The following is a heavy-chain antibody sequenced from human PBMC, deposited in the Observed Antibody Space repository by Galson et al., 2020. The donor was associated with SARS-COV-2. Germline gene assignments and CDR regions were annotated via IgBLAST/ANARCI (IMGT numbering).Heavy chain of an antibody. CDR1: GFTFSSYG. CDR3: AKGVGSGWIFDY. Sequence: GESLKISCAASGFTFSSYGMHWVRQAPGKGLEWVAVISYDGSNKYYADSVKGRFTISRDNSKNTLYLQMNSLRAEDTAVYYCAKGVGSGWIFDYWGQGTLVIVSS. D-gene: IGHD6-19*01. V-gene: IGHV3-30*18. J-gene: IGHJ4*02. CDR2: ISYDGSNK.